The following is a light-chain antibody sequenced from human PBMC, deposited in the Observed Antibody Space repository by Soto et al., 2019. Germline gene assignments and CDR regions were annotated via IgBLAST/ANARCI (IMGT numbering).Light chain of an antibody. J-gene: IGLJ1*01. CDR1: TSDIGGYNF. V-gene: IGLV2-14*01. CDR3: SSYSSSTSYV. Sequence: QSALTQPASASGSPGQSITISCTGTTSDIGGYNFVSWYQQHPGKAPKLMIYDVSNRPSGVSDRFSGSKSGSTASLTISGLQAEDEADYYCSSYSSSTSYVFGAGTKLTVL. CDR2: DVS.